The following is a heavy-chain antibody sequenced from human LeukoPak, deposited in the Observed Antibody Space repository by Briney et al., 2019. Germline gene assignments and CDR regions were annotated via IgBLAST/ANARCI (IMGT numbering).Heavy chain of an antibody. J-gene: IGHJ4*02. V-gene: IGHV3-48*01. CDR3: ARDENDIVATTSFDY. CDR2: ISSSSSTI. D-gene: IGHD5-12*01. CDR1: GFTFSSYS. Sequence: PGGSLRLSCAASGFTFSSYSMNWVRQAPGKGLEWDSYISSSSSTIYYADSVKGRFTISRDNAKNSLYLQMNSLRAEDTAVCYCARDENDIVATTSFDYWGQGTLVTVSS.